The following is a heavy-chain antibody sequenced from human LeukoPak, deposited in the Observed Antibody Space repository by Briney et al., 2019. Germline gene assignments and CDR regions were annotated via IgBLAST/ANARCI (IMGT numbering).Heavy chain of an antibody. CDR3: ATSESGRSWDWFAP. D-gene: IGHD3-10*01. V-gene: IGHV1-69*05. J-gene: IGHJ5*02. CDR2: LTQFFRRT. CDR1: GGSFRKYP. Sequence: SVKVSCKASGGSFRKYPISWVRQAPGQGLEWMGGLTQFFRRTNYTQKFQGRLTITTDESSTTAYMELSDLRSDDTAVYYCATSESGRSWDWFAPWGQGTRVTVSS.